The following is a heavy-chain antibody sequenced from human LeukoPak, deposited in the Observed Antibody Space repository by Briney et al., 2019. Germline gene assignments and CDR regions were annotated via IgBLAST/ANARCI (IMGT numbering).Heavy chain of an antibody. V-gene: IGHV3-48*01. CDR2: ISSDSSTV. J-gene: IGHJ2*01. Sequence: GGSLTLSCAPSGFTFSIYSMNWVRQAPGKGLEWVSYISSDSSTVYYADSVKGRFSISRDNVKNSVYLQMTSLRAEDTAVYYCAKESSSWANWYLGLWGRGTLDTVSS. CDR1: GFTFSIYS. D-gene: IGHD6-13*01. CDR3: AKESSSWANWYLGL.